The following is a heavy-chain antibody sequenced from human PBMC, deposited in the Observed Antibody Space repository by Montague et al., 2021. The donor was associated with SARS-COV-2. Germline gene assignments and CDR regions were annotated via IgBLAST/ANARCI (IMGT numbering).Heavy chain of an antibody. V-gene: IGHV4-34*01. CDR3: ARGRRPVVVPGSGPAGRAFDI. CDR1: GGWFCSYY. Sequence: SETLSLTCAISGGWFCSYYWAWIRRPQGKGLEWIGEGNQCGTTIYNPSVKSGVTIPEDTSKNQFYLRLNSVTAADTAVYYCARGRRPVVVPGSGPAGRAFDIWGQGTMVTVSS. J-gene: IGHJ3*02. CDR2: GNQCGTT. D-gene: IGHD2-2*01.